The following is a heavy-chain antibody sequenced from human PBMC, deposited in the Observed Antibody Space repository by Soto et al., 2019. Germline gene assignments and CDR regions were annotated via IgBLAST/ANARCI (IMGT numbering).Heavy chain of an antibody. D-gene: IGHD3-3*01. CDR1: GFTVSSNY. J-gene: IGHJ3*02. CDR3: ARAPVRRFLEWLPNDAFDI. V-gene: IGHV3-66*01. Sequence: GGSLRLSCAASGFTVSSNYMSWVRQAPGKGLEWVSVIYSGGSTYYADSVKGRFTISRDNSKNTLYLQMNSLRAEDTAVYYCARAPVRRFLEWLPNDAFDIWGQGTMVTVSS. CDR2: IYSGGST.